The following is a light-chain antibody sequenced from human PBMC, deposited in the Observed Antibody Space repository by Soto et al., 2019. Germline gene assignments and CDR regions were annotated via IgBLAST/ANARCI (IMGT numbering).Light chain of an antibody. CDR2: GAS. Sequence: EIVLTQSPGTLSLSPRERATLACRASQSVSSRNLAWYQQKPGQAPRLLIYGASSRATGIPDRFSGSGSVTDFTLTINRLETEDFAVYYCQQYSDLPYTFGQGTKLEVK. J-gene: IGKJ2*01. V-gene: IGKV3-20*01. CDR1: QSVSSRN. CDR3: QQYSDLPYT.